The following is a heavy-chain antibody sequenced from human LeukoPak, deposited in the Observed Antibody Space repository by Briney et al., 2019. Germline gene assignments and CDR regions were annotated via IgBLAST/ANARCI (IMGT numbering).Heavy chain of an antibody. CDR1: GFTLSRYG. Sequence: GRSLRLSCAASGFTLSRYGMHWVRQAPGKGLEWVAVIWNDGRNKYYADSVKGRFTISRDNSKNTLYLQMNSLRAEDTAVYYCARDQSYSGFDYWGQGTLVTVSS. D-gene: IGHD3-10*01. CDR3: ARDQSYSGFDY. V-gene: IGHV3-33*01. CDR2: IWNDGRNK. J-gene: IGHJ4*02.